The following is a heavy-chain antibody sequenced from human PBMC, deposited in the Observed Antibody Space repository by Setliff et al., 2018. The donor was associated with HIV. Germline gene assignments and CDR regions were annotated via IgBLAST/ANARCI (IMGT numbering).Heavy chain of an antibody. D-gene: IGHD1-26*01. CDR3: TVLGANSLEL. Sequence: PGGSLRLSCVASGFTFSTFGMYWVRQAPAKGLEWVSAISYDGRTTHYADSVMGRFTVSRDNSKNTLYLQVNGLRPDDTGVYYCTVLGANSLELWGQGTMVTVSS. J-gene: IGHJ3*01. CDR2: ISYDGRTT. V-gene: IGHV3-30*01. CDR1: GFTFSTFG.